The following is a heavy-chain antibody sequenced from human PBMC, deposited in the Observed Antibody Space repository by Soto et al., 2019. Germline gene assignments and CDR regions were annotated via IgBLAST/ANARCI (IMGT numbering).Heavy chain of an antibody. J-gene: IGHJ4*02. Sequence: RGSLRLSCAASGFAFINYEMNWFRHSAVKGLEWVSYISLSGSTIYYADSVKGRFTISRDDAKNSLYLQMDSLRADDTAVYYCARESFSASPNFFDYWGQGTLVTVSS. V-gene: IGHV3-48*03. CDR2: ISLSGSTI. D-gene: IGHD3-3*02. CDR3: ARESFSASPNFFDY. CDR1: GFAFINYE.